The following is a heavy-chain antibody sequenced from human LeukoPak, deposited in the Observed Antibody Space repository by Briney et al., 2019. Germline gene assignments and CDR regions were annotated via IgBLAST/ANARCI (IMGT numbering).Heavy chain of an antibody. Sequence: SETLSLTCTVSGGSISSYYWSWIRQPPGKGLEWIGYIYYSGSTNYNPSLKSRVTISVDTSKNQFSLKLSSVTAADTAVYYCARDSLRFGEFDYWGQGTLVTVSS. CDR3: ARDSLRFGEFDY. J-gene: IGHJ4*02. V-gene: IGHV4-59*01. CDR1: GGSISSYY. D-gene: IGHD3-10*01. CDR2: IYYSGST.